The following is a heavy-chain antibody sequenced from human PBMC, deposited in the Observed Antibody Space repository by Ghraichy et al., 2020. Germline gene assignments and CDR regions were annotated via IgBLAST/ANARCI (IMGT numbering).Heavy chain of an antibody. Sequence: GGSLRLSCAASGFTFSSYSMNWVRQAPGKGLEWVSYISSSGSTMYYADSVKGRFTISRDNAKNSLYLQMNSLRDEDSALYYCARCNYYGSGGYDYYYGMDVWGQEITVTVS. CDR1: GFTFSSYS. D-gene: IGHD3-10*01. V-gene: IGHV3-48*02. CDR2: ISSSGSTM. CDR3: ARCNYYGSGGYDYYYGMDV. J-gene: IGHJ6*02.